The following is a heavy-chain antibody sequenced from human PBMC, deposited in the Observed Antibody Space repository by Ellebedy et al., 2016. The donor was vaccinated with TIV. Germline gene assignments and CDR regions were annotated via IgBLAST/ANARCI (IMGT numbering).Heavy chain of an antibody. V-gene: IGHV3-11*01. CDR3: ATSIGSTTGWHAFDP. CDR1: GFTFSNYD. D-gene: IGHD6-19*01. J-gene: IGHJ3*01. Sequence: GGSLRLSXVASGFTFSNYDMSWVRQSPGKGLEWVSYFSRSGGAIYYADSVKGRFTISRDNAKNSLYLQMSRLRAEDTAVYYCATSIGSTTGWHAFDPWGQGTTVTVS. CDR2: FSRSGGAI.